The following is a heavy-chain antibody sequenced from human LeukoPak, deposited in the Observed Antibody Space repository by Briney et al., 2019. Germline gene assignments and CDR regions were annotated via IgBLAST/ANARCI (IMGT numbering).Heavy chain of an antibody. Sequence: GGSLRLSCAASGFTFSSYGMHWVRQAQGNGLEWVAVISYDGSNKYYADSVKGRFTISRDNSKNTLYLQMNSLRAEDTAVYHCARARNDGFDIWGQGTMVTVSS. CDR2: ISYDGSNK. CDR1: GFTFSSYG. J-gene: IGHJ3*02. CDR3: ARARNDGFDI. V-gene: IGHV3-30*03.